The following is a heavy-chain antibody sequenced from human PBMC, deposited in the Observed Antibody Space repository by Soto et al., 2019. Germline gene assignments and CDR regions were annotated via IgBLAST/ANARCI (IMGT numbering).Heavy chain of an antibody. Sequence: PSQTRRLSCAVYGGNFRGYYWSWTRQPPGKGLEWIGEINHSGSTNYNPSLKSRVTISVDTSKNQFSLKLSSVTAADTAVYYCARDRHYDILTGYYNFDYWGQGTLVTLS. D-gene: IGHD3-9*01. J-gene: IGHJ4*02. CDR1: GGNFRGYY. CDR2: INHSGST. V-gene: IGHV4-34*01. CDR3: ARDRHYDILTGYYNFDY.